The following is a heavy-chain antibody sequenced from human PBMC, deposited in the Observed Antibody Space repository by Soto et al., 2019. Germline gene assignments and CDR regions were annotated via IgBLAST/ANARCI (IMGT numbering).Heavy chain of an antibody. CDR1: GGSISSSSYY. CDR2: IYYSGST. J-gene: IGHJ5*02. Sequence: QLQLQESGPGLVKPSETLSLTCTVSGGSISSSSYYWGWIRQPPGKGLEWIGSIYYSGSTYYAPSLKGRVTVSVDTSKNQFALKLSSVTAADTAVYYCARHPLGTDITMVPISFDPWGQGTLVTVSS. V-gene: IGHV4-39*01. D-gene: IGHD3-10*01. CDR3: ARHPLGTDITMVPISFDP.